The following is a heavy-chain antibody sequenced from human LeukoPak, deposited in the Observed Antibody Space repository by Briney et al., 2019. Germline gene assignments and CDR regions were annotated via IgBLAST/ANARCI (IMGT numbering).Heavy chain of an antibody. CDR1: GGSFSGYY. CDR2: INHSGST. CDR3: ARVLYYYYYMDV. J-gene: IGHJ6*03. V-gene: IGHV4-34*01. Sequence: SETLSLTCAVYGGSFSGYYWSWIRQPPGKGLEWIGEINHSGSTNYNPSLKSRVTISVDTSKNQFSLKLSSVTAADTAVYYCARVLYYYYYMDVWGKGTTVTVSS.